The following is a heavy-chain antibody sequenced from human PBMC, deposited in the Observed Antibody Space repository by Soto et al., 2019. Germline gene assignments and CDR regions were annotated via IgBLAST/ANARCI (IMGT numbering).Heavy chain of an antibody. CDR2: IYHSGST. Sequence: QVQLQESGPGLVKPSGTLSLTCAVSSGSISSSNWWSWVRQPPGKGLEWIGEIYHSGSTNYNPSRNSRVTISVDKSKNEFSLKLSSVTAADTAVYYCERDGGYCSSTSCYAGGHAFDIWGQGTMVTVSS. J-gene: IGHJ3*02. V-gene: IGHV4-4*02. CDR1: SGSISSSNW. CDR3: ERDGGYCSSTSCYAGGHAFDI. D-gene: IGHD2-2*01.